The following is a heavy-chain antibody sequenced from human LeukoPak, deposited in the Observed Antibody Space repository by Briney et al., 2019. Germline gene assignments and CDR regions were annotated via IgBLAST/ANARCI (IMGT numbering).Heavy chain of an antibody. D-gene: IGHD5-12*01. J-gene: IGHJ4*02. V-gene: IGHV1-69*01. CDR3: ASEYSGYDRGIDY. Sequence: SVKVSCKASGGTFSSYANSWVRQAPGQGLEWMGGIIPIFGTANYAQKFQGRVTITADESTSTAYMELSSLRSEDTDVYYCASEYSGYDRGIDYWGQGTLVTVSS. CDR1: GGTFSSYA. CDR2: IIPIFGTA.